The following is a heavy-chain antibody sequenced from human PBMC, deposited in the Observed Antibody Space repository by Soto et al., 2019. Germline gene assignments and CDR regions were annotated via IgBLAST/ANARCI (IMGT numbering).Heavy chain of an antibody. V-gene: IGHV3-30*03. CDR2: ISYDGSNK. CDR3: ATVGNYGNFDY. J-gene: IGHJ4*02. CDR1: GFTFSSYG. D-gene: IGHD3-10*01. Sequence: QVQLVESGGGVVQPGRSLRLSCAASGFTFSSYGMHWVRQAPGKGLEWVAVISYDGSNKYYADSVKGRFTISRDNSKNTLYLQMGSLRADDMAVYYCATVGNYGNFDYWGQGTLVTVSS.